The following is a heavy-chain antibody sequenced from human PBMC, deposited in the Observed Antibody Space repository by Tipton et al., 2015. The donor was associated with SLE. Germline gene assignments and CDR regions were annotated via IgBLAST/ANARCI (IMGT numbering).Heavy chain of an antibody. CDR3: VRSPYSGSGSLRTSHFDI. Sequence: SLRLSCAAAGFTFSKYPMAWVRQAPGKGLEWVSAISGSGGSTYYADSVKGRFTISRDNSKNTLYLQMNSLTAEDTVIYYCVRSPYSGSGSLRTSHFDIWGQGPLVSVSS. D-gene: IGHD3-10*01. CDR1: GFTFSKYP. V-gene: IGHV3-23*01. J-gene: IGHJ4*02. CDR2: ISGSGGST.